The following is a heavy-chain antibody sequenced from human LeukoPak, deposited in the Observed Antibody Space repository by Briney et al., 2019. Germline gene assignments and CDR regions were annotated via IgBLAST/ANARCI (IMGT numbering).Heavy chain of an antibody. J-gene: IGHJ6*03. CDR1: GDSINSGYH. Sequence: SQTLSLTCPVSGDSINSGYHWSWIRQQPGKGLEWIGNIYYNGRTYYKTSLKSRIIISVDMSKNQISLQLSSVTAADTAVYYCARDLRGSPMDVWGKGTPVAVSS. V-gene: IGHV4-31*03. CDR2: IYYNGRT. CDR3: ARDLRGSPMDV. D-gene: IGHD1-26*01.